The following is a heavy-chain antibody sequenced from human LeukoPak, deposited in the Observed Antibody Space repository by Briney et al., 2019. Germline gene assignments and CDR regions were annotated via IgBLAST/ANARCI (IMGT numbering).Heavy chain of an antibody. CDR2: IKEDGSEI. J-gene: IGHJ4*02. Sequence: PGGSLRLSCAVSGFTFSTYWMNWVRQAPGKGLEWVANIKEDGSEIYYVDSVKGRFTISRDNTMNSLFLQMSSLRAEDTAVYYCARGQPQYYFDYWGQGTLVTVSS. CDR3: ARGQPQYYFDY. CDR1: GFTFSTYW. V-gene: IGHV3-7*04.